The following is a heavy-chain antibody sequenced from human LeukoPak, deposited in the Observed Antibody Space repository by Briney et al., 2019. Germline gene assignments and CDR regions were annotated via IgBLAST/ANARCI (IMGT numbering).Heavy chain of an antibody. CDR3: ARFPIYDSSGYYPDY. CDR2: INHSGST. Sequence: SETLSLTCAVYGGSFSGYYWSWIRQPPGKGLEWIGEINHSGSTNYNPSLKSRVTISVDTSKNQFSLKLSSVTAADTAVYYCARFPIYDSSGYYPDYWGQGTLVTVSS. V-gene: IGHV4-34*01. D-gene: IGHD3-22*01. CDR1: GGSFSGYY. J-gene: IGHJ4*02.